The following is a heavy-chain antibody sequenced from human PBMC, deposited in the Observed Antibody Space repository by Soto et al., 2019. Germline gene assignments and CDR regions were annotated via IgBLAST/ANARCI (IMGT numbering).Heavy chain of an antibody. D-gene: IGHD2-15*01. J-gene: IGHJ4*02. Sequence: GGSLRLSCAASGFTFSSYSMNWVRQAPGKGLEWVSSISSSSSYIYYADSVKGRFTISRDNSENIVYLQMNSLRVDDTAVYYCARDRQPDGIWTFDYWGRGILVTVSS. V-gene: IGHV3-21*04. CDR3: ARDRQPDGIWTFDY. CDR2: ISSSSSYI. CDR1: GFTFSSYS.